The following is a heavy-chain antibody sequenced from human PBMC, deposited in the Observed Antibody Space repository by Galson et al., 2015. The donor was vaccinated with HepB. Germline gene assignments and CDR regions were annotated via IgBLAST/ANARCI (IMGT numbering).Heavy chain of an antibody. D-gene: IGHD3-16*01. J-gene: IGHJ4*02. V-gene: IGHV6-1*01. CDR3: ARGRMYYDYVWGARIYYYFDY. Sequence: CAISGDSVSSNSAAWNWIRQSPSRGLEWLGRTYYRSKWYNDYAVSVKSRITINPDTSKNQFSLQLNSVTPEDTAVYYCARGRMYYDYVWGARIYYYFDYWGQGTLVTVSS. CDR1: GDSVSSNSAA. CDR2: TYYRSKWYN.